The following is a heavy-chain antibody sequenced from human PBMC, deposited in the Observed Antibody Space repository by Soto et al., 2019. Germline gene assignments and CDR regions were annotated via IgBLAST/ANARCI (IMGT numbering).Heavy chain of an antibody. CDR2: TIPNFGTA. CDR1: GGTFSSYA. J-gene: IGHJ4*02. V-gene: IGHV1-69*13. CDR3: ARIRYDSSSYYLDY. Sequence: ASVKVSCKAAGGTFSSYAISWVRQAPGQGLEWMGGTIPNFGTAHDALKFQGRVTISADESTSTAYMELSSLRYEDTAVYYCARIRYDSSSYYLDYWGQRTPVTVSS. D-gene: IGHD3-22*01.